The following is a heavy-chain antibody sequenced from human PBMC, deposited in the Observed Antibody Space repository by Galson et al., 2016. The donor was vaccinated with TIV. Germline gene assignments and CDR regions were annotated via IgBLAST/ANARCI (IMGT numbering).Heavy chain of an antibody. Sequence: SLRLSCAASGFSFSNYWMHWLRQAPGKGLEWVANINQDGSVRYYVDSAKGRFTISRDNAEKSLSLQMNSLRGEDTAVYYCARGLAAEGGHWGQGVLVTVSS. CDR1: GFSFSNYW. CDR2: INQDGSVR. CDR3: ARGLAAEGGH. V-gene: IGHV3-7*03. D-gene: IGHD6-13*01. J-gene: IGHJ4*02.